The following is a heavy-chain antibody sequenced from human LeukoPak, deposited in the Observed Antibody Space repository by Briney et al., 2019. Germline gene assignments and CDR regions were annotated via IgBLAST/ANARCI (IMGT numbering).Heavy chain of an antibody. CDR3: ARGEPSDCSTTSCAPHYFDY. CDR2: IFTRGRT. Sequence: PSETLSLICTVSGGSISSYYWNWIRQPAGKGLEWIGRIFTRGRTYYNPSLTGRVTMSVDTSKNQLSLRLSSVTAADTALYYCARGEPSDCSTTSCAPHYFDYCGQGTLVTVSS. CDR1: GGSISSYY. D-gene: IGHD2-2*01. V-gene: IGHV4-4*07. J-gene: IGHJ4*02.